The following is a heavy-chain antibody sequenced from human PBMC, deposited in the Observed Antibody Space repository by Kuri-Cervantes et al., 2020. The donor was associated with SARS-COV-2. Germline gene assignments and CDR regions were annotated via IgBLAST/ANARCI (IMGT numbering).Heavy chain of an antibody. CDR1: GGPISGGGYS. V-gene: IGHV4-30-2*01. Sequence: LRLSCTVSGGPISGGGYSWGWIRQPPGKGLEYIGYVYHSGSTYYNPSLKNRVTISIDRSRNQFSLKLSSVTAADTAVYYCARGSSSLYNYFDPWGQGTLVTVSS. D-gene: IGHD3-10*01. CDR3: ARGSSSLYNYFDP. CDR2: VYHSGST. J-gene: IGHJ5*02.